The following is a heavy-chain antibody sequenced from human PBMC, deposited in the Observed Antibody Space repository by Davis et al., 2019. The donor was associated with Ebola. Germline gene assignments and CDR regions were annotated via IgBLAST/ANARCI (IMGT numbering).Heavy chain of an antibody. Sequence: GSLRLSCTVSGGSVSNFTYYWSWIRQPPGKGLEWIGYIHYTGPTNYNPSLKSRVTISVDTSNNQFSLNLGSVTAADTAVYYCARGGVKLLDQWGQGTLVTVSS. CDR3: ARGGVKLLDQ. D-gene: IGHD3-10*01. CDR2: IHYTGPT. J-gene: IGHJ4*02. CDR1: GGSVSNFTYY. V-gene: IGHV4-61*01.